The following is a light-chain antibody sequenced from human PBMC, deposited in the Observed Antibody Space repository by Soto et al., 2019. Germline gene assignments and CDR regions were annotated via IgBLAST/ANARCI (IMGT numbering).Light chain of an antibody. Sequence: EIVTTQSPATLSVSPGARATLSCRASQSVSSNLAWYQQKPGKAPKLLIYSASTRATGIPARFSGSGSGTEFTLTISSLQSEDFAVYYCQHYNSYPQAFGQGTKVDIK. CDR2: SAS. J-gene: IGKJ1*01. CDR1: QSVSSN. CDR3: QHYNSYPQA. V-gene: IGKV3-15*01.